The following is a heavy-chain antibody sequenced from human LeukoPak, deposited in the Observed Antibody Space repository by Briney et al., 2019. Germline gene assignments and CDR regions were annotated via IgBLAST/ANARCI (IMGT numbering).Heavy chain of an antibody. V-gene: IGHV5-51*01. CDR3: ARVSHWGSFYYFDY. Sequence: GEPLNTSCKASGYSFTSNWFGWVRKLPGKGLVWMGILYPGDYDTRYSPSFQGQVTISADKSISTAYLQWSGLKASDTAMYYCARVSHWGSFYYFDYWGQGTLVTVSS. J-gene: IGHJ4*02. CDR1: GYSFTSNW. CDR2: LYPGDYDT. D-gene: IGHD7-27*01.